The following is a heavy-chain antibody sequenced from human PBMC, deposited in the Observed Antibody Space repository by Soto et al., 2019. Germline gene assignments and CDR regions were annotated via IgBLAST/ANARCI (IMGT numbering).Heavy chain of an antibody. CDR1: GFTFSSYS. CDR2: ISSSSSTI. D-gene: IGHD3-16*01. Sequence: GGSLRLSCAASGFTFSSYSMNWVRQAPGKGPEWVSYISSSSSTIYYADSVKGRFTISRDNAKNSLYLQMNSLRDEDTAVYYCAREGEAGKDSLGGGKFDYWGQGTLVTVSS. CDR3: AREGEAGKDSLGGGKFDY. J-gene: IGHJ4*02. V-gene: IGHV3-48*02.